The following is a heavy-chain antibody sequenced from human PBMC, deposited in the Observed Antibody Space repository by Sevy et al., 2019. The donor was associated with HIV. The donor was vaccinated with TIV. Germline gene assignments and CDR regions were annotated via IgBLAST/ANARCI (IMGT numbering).Heavy chain of an antibody. CDR1: GGSISSSTYY. Sequence: SETLSLTCSVSGGSISSSTYYWGWIRQPPGRGLEWIGSVYFTGSTYYNPSLKSRVTISVDTSKNEFSLKVNLVTAADTAVYYCARLGGLRFFDWSSLNYFDYWGQGTLVTVSS. CDR3: ARLGGLRFFDWSSLNYFDY. J-gene: IGHJ4*02. CDR2: VYFTGST. D-gene: IGHD3-9*01. V-gene: IGHV4-39*01.